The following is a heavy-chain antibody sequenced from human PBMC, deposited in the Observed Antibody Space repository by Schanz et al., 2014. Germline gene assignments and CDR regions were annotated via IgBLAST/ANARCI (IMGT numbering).Heavy chain of an antibody. CDR2: IYYDGGLR. CDR3: APLDDCGGGCPINDAFDV. D-gene: IGHD2-21*01. V-gene: IGHV3-33*01. CDR1: GFTFSNYG. J-gene: IGHJ3*01. Sequence: QVQLVESGGGVVQPGGSLRLSCAASGFTFSNYGIHWVRQAPGKGLEWVAVIYYDGGLRFFADSVRGRVTISRDNSNNMVYLHMNSLRVDDTAVYYCAPLDDCGGGCPINDAFDVWGQGTMVTVSS.